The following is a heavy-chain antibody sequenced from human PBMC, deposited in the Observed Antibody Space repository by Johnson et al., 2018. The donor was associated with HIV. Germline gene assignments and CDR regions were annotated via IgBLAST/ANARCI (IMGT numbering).Heavy chain of an antibody. D-gene: IGHD3-10*01. J-gene: IGHJ3*02. V-gene: IGHV3-30*04. CDR2: ISYDGSKK. CDR3: AKDLNYGSGPVDI. Sequence: QVQLVESGGGVVQPGRSLRLSCAASGFTFSSYAMHWVRQAPGKGLEWVAVISYDGSKKYYADSVKGRFTISRDNSKNTLYPQMNSLRAEDTAVYYCAKDLNYGSGPVDIWGQGTMVTVSS. CDR1: GFTFSSYA.